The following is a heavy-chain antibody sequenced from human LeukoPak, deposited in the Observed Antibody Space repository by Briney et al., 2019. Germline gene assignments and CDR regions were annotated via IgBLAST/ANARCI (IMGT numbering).Heavy chain of an antibody. V-gene: IGHV4-59*12. Sequence: SETLSLTCTVSGGSISSYYWSWIRQPPGKGLEWIGYIYYSGSTNYNPSLKSRVTISVDTSKNQFSLNLSSMTAADTAVYYCARRGTSGSIGYWGQGTLVIVSS. D-gene: IGHD3-10*01. J-gene: IGHJ4*02. CDR2: IYYSGST. CDR1: GGSISSYY. CDR3: ARRGTSGSIGY.